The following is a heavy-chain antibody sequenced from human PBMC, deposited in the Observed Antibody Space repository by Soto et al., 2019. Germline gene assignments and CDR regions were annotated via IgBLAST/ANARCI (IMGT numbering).Heavy chain of an antibody. V-gene: IGHV4-34*01. CDR3: SRPHETPKSHWFYP. CDR2: INHSGST. CDR1: GGSFSGYY. Sequence: QVQLPQWGAGLLKPSETLSLTCAVYGGSFSGYYWSWIRQPPGKGLEWIGEINHSGSTNYNPSLKSRVTKAVDTPKNQFSLKLSAVTAADTAVYYCSRPHETPKSHWFYPWGQGTLVTVAS. J-gene: IGHJ5*02.